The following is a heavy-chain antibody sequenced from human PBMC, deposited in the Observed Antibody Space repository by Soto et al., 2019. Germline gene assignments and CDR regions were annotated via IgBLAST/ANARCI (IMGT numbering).Heavy chain of an antibody. Sequence: PSETLSLTCTVSGGSMSSYYWTWIRQSPGKGLEWIGYIHYGGGTVYNPALRSRVTVTVETSKKQFSLNLSSVTAADTAVYYCVGARYGGVGGYYGDYPNFDYWGQGALVTVSS. J-gene: IGHJ4*02. V-gene: IGHV4-59*01. CDR1: GGSMSSYY. CDR3: VGARYGGVGGYYGDYPNFDY. D-gene: IGHD4-17*01. CDR2: IHYGGGT.